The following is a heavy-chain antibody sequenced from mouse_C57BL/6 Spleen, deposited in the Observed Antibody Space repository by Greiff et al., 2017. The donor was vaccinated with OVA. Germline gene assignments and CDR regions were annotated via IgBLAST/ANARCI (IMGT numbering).Heavy chain of an antibody. V-gene: IGHV1-80*01. CDR3: ARKESNYPMDY. CDR1: GYAFSSYW. Sequence: QVQLKESGAELVKPGASVKISCKASGYAFSSYWMNWVKQRPGKGLEWIGQIYPGDGDTNYNGKFKGKATLTADKSSSTAYMQLSSLTSEDSAVYFCARKESNYPMDYWGQGTSVTVSS. J-gene: IGHJ4*01. D-gene: IGHD2-5*01. CDR2: IYPGDGDT.